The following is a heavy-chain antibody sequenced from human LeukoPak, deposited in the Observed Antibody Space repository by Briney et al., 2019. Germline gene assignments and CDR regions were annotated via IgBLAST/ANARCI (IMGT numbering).Heavy chain of an antibody. CDR3: ARDRDSSGYYLGALDY. Sequence: SVKVSCKASGGTFNIYTITWVRQAPGQGLEWMGGIIPIFSTANYAQKFQGRVTMTRDTSTSTVYMELSSLRSEDTAVYYCARDRDSSGYYLGALDYWGQGTLVTVSS. CDR1: GGTFNIYT. D-gene: IGHD3-22*01. J-gene: IGHJ4*02. V-gene: IGHV1-69*05. CDR2: IIPIFSTA.